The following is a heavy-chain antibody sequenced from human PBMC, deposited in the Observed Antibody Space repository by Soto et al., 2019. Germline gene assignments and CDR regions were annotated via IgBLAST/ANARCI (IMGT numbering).Heavy chain of an antibody. CDR2: ISSTTNYI. J-gene: IGHJ4*02. Sequence: GGSLRLSCAASGFTFTSYSMNWVRQAPGKGLEWVSSISSTTNYIYYGDSMKGRFTISRDNAKNSLYLEMNSLRAEDTAVYYCARESEDLTSNFDYWGQGTLVTVSS. V-gene: IGHV3-21*06. CDR1: GFTFTSYS. CDR3: ARESEDLTSNFDY.